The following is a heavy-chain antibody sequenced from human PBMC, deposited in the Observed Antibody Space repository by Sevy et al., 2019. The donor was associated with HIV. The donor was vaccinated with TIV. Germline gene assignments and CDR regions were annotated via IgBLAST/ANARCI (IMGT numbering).Heavy chain of an antibody. J-gene: IGHJ6*03. V-gene: IGHV4-59*01. CDR3: ARVRVSRGREYYDYMDV. CDR2: IYYSGST. Sequence: SETLSLTCTVSGGSISSYYWSWIRQPPGKGLEWIGYIYYSGSTNYNPSLKSRVTISVDTSKNQFSLKLSSVTAADTAVYYCARVRVSRGREYYDYMDVWGKGTTVTVSS. D-gene: IGHD2-21*01. CDR1: GGSISSYY.